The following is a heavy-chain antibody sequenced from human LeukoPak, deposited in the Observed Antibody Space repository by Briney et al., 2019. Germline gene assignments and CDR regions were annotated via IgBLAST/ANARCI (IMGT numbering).Heavy chain of an antibody. CDR1: GFTFDDYA. CDR3: AKAASSGYSLQGFDY. V-gene: IGHV3-9*01. CDR2: ISWNSGSI. J-gene: IGHJ4*02. D-gene: IGHD3-22*01. Sequence: PGRSLRLSCAASGFTFDDYAMHWVRQAPGKGLEWVSGISWNSGSIGYADSVKGRFTISRDNAKNSLYLQMNGLRAEDTALYYCAKAASSGYSLQGFDYWGQGTLVTVSS.